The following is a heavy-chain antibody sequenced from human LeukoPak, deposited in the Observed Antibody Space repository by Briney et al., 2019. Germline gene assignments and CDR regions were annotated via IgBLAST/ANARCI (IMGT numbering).Heavy chain of an antibody. J-gene: IGHJ6*02. CDR1: GFAFSDYY. Sequence: GGSLRLSCAASGFAFSDYYMSWIRQAPGKGLEWVSYISSSGSTIYYADSVKGRFTISRDNAKNSLYLQMNSLRAEDTAVYYCARESSGRYGVGYYYYYYGMDVWGQGTTVTVSS. D-gene: IGHD6-19*01. CDR3: ARESSGRYGVGYYYYYYGMDV. V-gene: IGHV3-11*01. CDR2: ISSSGSTI.